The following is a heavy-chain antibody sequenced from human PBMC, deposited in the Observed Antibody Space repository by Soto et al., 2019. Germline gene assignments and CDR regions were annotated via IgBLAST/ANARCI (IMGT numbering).Heavy chain of an antibody. J-gene: IGHJ1*01. D-gene: IGHD2-15*01. Sequence: QVQLQESGPGLVKPSQTLSLTCTVSGGSISSGDYYWSWIRQPPGKGLEWIGYIYYSGSTYYNPSLKSRVTISVDTSKNQFSLKLSSVTAADTAVYYWAREGNCSGGSCYPEYWGQGTLVTVSS. V-gene: IGHV4-30-4*01. CDR3: AREGNCSGGSCYPEY. CDR1: GGSISSGDYY. CDR2: IYYSGST.